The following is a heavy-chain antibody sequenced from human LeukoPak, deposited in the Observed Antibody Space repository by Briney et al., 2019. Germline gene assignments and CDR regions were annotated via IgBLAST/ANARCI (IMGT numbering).Heavy chain of an antibody. J-gene: IGHJ4*02. CDR1: GFTFSSYS. D-gene: IGHD3-22*01. CDR2: ISGRSSNI. CDR3: AREYHYYDGSGYYF. Sequence: PGGSLRLSCAASGFTFSSYSMNWVRQAPGKGLEWVSYISGRSSNIYYADSVKGRFTISRDNAKNSLYLQMNSLRDEDTAVYYCAREYHYYDGSGYYFWGQGTLVTVSS. V-gene: IGHV3-48*02.